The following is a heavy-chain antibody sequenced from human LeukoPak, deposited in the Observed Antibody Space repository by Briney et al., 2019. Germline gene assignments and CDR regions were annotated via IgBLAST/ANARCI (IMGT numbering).Heavy chain of an antibody. CDR1: GYIFSNYW. D-gene: IGHD3-22*01. J-gene: IGHJ4*02. CDR3: AISYNFDSSGSPYYFDY. V-gene: IGHV5-51*01. Sequence: GESLKISCKGSGYIFSNYWIGWVRQIPGKGLEWMGIIYPDDSDTRYSPSFQGQVTISADKSISTAYLQWSSLKASDTAMYYCAISYNFDSSGSPYYFDYWGQGTLVTVSS. CDR2: IYPDDSDT.